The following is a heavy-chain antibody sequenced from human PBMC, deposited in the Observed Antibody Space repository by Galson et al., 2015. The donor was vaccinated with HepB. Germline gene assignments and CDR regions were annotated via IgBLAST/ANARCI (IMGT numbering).Heavy chain of an antibody. CDR1: GYTFTGYY. J-gene: IGHJ3*02. CDR2: INPNSGGT. Sequence: SVKVPCKASGYTFTGYYMHWVRQAPGQGLEWMGWINPNSGGTNYAQKFQGWVTMTRDTSISTAYMELSRLRSDDTAVYYCARSLYCSSTSCYRGGAFDIWGQGTMVTVSS. CDR3: ARSLYCSSTSCYRGGAFDI. V-gene: IGHV1-2*04. D-gene: IGHD2-2*01.